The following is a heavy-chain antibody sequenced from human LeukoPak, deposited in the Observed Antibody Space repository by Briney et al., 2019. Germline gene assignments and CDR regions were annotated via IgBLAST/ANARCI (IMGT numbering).Heavy chain of an antibody. CDR3: ALAAAGT. J-gene: IGHJ4*02. Sequence: SETLSLTCTVSGGSIGTSSYYWGWIRQPPGGGLEWIGAIYYSGNTYHNPSLKSRVTISVDTSKNQFSLKLSSVTAADTAVYYCALAAAGTWGQGTLVTVSS. CDR2: IYYSGNT. CDR1: GGSIGTSSYY. V-gene: IGHV4-39*07. D-gene: IGHD6-13*01.